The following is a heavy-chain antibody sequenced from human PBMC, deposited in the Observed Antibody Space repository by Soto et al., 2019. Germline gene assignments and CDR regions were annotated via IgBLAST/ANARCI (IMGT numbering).Heavy chain of an antibody. CDR1: GLTIVDYA. Sequence: PGVSMRLSCTTAGLTIVDYAMSWFRQAPGKGLEWIGYIRSNTYGGTTEYAASVKGRFTISRDDSKRVAHLQMNSLETEDTAVYFCARRKYLDYWGQGTLVTVSS. D-gene: IGHD6-6*01. CDR3: ARRKYLDY. V-gene: IGHV3-49*03. J-gene: IGHJ4*02. CDR2: IRSNTYGGTT.